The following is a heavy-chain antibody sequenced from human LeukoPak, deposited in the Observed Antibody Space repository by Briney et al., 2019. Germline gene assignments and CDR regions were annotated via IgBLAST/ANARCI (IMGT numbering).Heavy chain of an antibody. V-gene: IGHV4-39*07. CDR2: IYYSGST. D-gene: IGHD2-2*01. Sequence: SSETLSLTCTVSGGSISSSSYYWGWIRQPPGKGLEWIGSIYYSGSTYYNPSLKSRVTISVDTSKNQFSLKLSSVTAADTAVYYCARDIYCSSTSCYSHFDYWGQGTLVTVSS. J-gene: IGHJ4*02. CDR1: GGSISSSSYY. CDR3: ARDIYCSSTSCYSHFDY.